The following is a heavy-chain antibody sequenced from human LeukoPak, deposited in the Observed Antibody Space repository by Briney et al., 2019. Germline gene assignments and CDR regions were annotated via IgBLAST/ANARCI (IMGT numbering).Heavy chain of an antibody. CDR1: GFTFSSYW. J-gene: IGHJ4*02. Sequence: PGRSLRLSCAASGFTFSSYWMSWVRQAPGKGLEWVANIKQDGSEKNCVDSVKGRFTISRDNAKNSLYLQRNSLRAEDTAVYYCARAERYCSSTNCLNFDYGGQGSLVTASS. CDR2: IKQDGSEK. CDR3: ARAERYCSSTNCLNFDY. D-gene: IGHD2-2*01. V-gene: IGHV3-7*01.